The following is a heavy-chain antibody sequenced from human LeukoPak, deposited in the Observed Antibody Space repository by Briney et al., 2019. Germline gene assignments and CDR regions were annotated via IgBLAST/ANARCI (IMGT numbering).Heavy chain of an antibody. V-gene: IGHV3-66*01. J-gene: IGHJ4*02. Sequence: GGSLRLSCAASGFTLSSNYMTWVRQAPGKGLEWVSVIYNDGTTYYADSVKGRFTISRDNSKNTLYLQMNSLRGEDTAVYYCARGALPYSSGWYYYDYWGQGTLVTVSS. CDR1: GFTLSSNY. CDR2: IYNDGTT. D-gene: IGHD6-19*01. CDR3: ARGALPYSSGWYYYDY.